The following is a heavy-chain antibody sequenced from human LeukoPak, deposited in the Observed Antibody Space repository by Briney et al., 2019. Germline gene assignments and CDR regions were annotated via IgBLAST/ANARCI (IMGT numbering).Heavy chain of an antibody. D-gene: IGHD6-19*01. CDR1: GFTFSSYF. Sequence: PGGSLRLSCEVSGFTFSSYFMSWVRQAPGKGLEWVANIKQDDSKRSYADSVKGRFIISRDNVKRSVYLQMNSLRAEDTAVYYCARAGAVAGDFDYWGQGTLVTVSS. J-gene: IGHJ4*02. CDR3: ARAGAVAGDFDY. V-gene: IGHV3-7*01. CDR2: IKQDDSKR.